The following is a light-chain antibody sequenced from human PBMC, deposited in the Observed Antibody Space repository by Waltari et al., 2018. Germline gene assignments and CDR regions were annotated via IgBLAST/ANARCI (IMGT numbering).Light chain of an antibody. V-gene: IGKV1-39*01. CDR2: AAA. J-gene: IGKJ4*01. CDR1: QSISSY. Sequence: DIQMTQSPSSLSASVGDRVTITCRASQSISSYLNWYKQKPGKAPKLLIYAAASLQSGVPSRFSGSGSGTDFTLTISSLQPEEFATYYCQQSYSTPLTVGGGTKVEIK. CDR3: QQSYSTPLT.